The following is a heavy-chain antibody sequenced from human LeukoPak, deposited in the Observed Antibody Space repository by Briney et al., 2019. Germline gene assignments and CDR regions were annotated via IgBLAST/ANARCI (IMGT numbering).Heavy chain of an antibody. Sequence: SETLSLTCSVSGSSISSSYYWGWIRQPPGKGLEWIGSIYYSGSTYYNPSLKSRVTISVDTSKNQFSLKLSSVTAADTAVYYYASHYDFWSGYPFDPWGQGTLVTVSP. J-gene: IGHJ5*02. D-gene: IGHD3-3*01. CDR3: ASHYDFWSGYPFDP. CDR1: GSSISSSYY. V-gene: IGHV4-39*01. CDR2: IYYSGST.